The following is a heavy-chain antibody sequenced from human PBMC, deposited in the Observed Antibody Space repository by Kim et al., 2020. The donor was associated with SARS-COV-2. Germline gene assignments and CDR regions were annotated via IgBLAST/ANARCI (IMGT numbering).Heavy chain of an antibody. D-gene: IGHD5-18*01. CDR3: AIATWIQLWSRWDEIDY. J-gene: IGHJ4*02. Sequence: VKGRFTISRDNSKNTLYLQMNSLRAEDTAVYYCAIATWIQLWSRWDEIDYWGQGTLVTVSS. V-gene: IGHV3-23*01.